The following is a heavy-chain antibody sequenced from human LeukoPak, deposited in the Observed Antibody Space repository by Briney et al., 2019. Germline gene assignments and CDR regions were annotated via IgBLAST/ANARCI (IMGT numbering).Heavy chain of an antibody. J-gene: IGHJ4*02. CDR2: ISYSGST. CDR1: DDSISSNDYY. D-gene: IGHD2-21*01. Sequence: SQTLSLTCTVSDDSISSNDYYWGWIRQPPGKGLEWIGSISYSGSTYYKPSLKSRVTISVDTSKNQFSLKLSSVTAADTAVYYRARRCAGGDCYGAFDYGGQGTLVTVSS. CDR3: ARRCAGGDCYGAFDY. V-gene: IGHV4-39*01.